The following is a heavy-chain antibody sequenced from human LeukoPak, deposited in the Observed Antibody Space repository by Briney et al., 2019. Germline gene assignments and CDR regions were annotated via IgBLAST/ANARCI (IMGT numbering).Heavy chain of an antibody. CDR3: ARGYIGGYSRDY. J-gene: IGHJ4*02. Sequence: ASVKVSCKASGYTFTSYDIDWVRQATGQGLEWMGWMNPNSGNTGYAQKFQGRVTMTRNTSISTAYMELSSLRSEDTAVYYCARGYIGGYSRDYWGQGTLVTVSS. CDR1: GYTFTSYD. D-gene: IGHD5-18*01. CDR2: MNPNSGNT. V-gene: IGHV1-8*01.